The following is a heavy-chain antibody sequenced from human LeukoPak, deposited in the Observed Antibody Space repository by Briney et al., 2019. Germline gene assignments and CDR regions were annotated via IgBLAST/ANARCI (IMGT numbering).Heavy chain of an antibody. J-gene: IGHJ4*02. CDR1: GFTFSSYS. Sequence: PGGSLRLSCAASGFTFSSYSMNWVRQALGKGLEWVSYISSSTTTIYYADSVKGRFTISRDNAKNSLYLQMNSLRAEDTAVYYCARGQGPRMGSSWYYFDYWGQGTLVTVSS. V-gene: IGHV3-48*01. CDR2: ISSSTTTI. D-gene: IGHD6-13*01. CDR3: ARGQGPRMGSSWYYFDY.